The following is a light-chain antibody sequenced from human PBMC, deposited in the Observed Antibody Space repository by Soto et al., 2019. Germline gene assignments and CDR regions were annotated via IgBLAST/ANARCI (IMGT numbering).Light chain of an antibody. Sequence: DIHMTQSPSSLSASVGDIVTITCRASQSITTFLAWYQQKPGKAPQILIYDASKLEPGVPSRLSGGGSGTEFTLTISSLQPDDFATYYCQQYSTYPLTFGGGTKVDNK. J-gene: IGKJ4*01. V-gene: IGKV1-5*01. CDR3: QQYSTYPLT. CDR1: QSITTF. CDR2: DAS.